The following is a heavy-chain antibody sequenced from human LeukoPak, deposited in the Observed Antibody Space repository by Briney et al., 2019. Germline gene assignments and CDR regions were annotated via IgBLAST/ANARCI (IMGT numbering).Heavy chain of an antibody. CDR1: GFTFSSYG. V-gene: IGHV3-30*18. Sequence: GGSLRLPCAASGFTFSSYGMHWVRQAPGKGLEWVAVISYDGSNKYYADSVKGRFTISRDNSKNTLYLQMNSLRAEDTAVYYCAKGDRSSWYYYYYYMDVWGKGTTVTVSS. J-gene: IGHJ6*03. CDR2: ISYDGSNK. CDR3: AKGDRSSWYYYYYYMDV. D-gene: IGHD6-13*01.